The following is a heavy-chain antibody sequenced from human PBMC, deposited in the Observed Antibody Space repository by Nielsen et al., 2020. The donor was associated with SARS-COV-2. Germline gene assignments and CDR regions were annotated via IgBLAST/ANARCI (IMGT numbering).Heavy chain of an antibody. CDR3: ARGGGSSGWFDP. D-gene: IGHD6-19*01. CDR1: GGSISSSSYY. CDR2: IYYSGST. Sequence: SETLSLTCTVSGGSISSSSYYWGWIRQPPGKGLEWIGYIYYSGSTNYNPSLKSRVTISVDTSKNQFSLKLSSVTAADTAVYYCARGGGSSGWFDPWGQGTLVTVSS. V-gene: IGHV4-61*05. J-gene: IGHJ5*02.